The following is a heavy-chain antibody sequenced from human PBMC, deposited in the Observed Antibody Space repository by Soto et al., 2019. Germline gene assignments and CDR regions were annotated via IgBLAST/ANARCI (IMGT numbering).Heavy chain of an antibody. Sequence: QVQLVQSGAEVKKPGASVKVSCKASGYTFTSYGISWVRQAPGQGLEWMGWISAYNGNTNYAQKLQGRVTMTTDTSKSPAYMELRSQRSDDTAVYYWAIDRAVELGDYWGQGTLVTVSS. CDR1: GYTFTSYG. J-gene: IGHJ4*02. V-gene: IGHV1-18*01. CDR3: AIDRAVELGDY. D-gene: IGHD1-26*01. CDR2: ISAYNGNT.